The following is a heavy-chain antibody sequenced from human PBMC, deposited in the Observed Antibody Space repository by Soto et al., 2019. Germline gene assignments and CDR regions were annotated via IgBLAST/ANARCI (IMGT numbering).Heavy chain of an antibody. Sequence: ASVKVSCKASGGTFSSYAISWVRQAPGQGLEWMGGIIPIFGTANYAQKFQGRVTITADESTSTAYMELSSLRSEDTAVYYCAREIDDRLRLGARYYYYGMDVWGQGTTVTVSS. CDR2: IIPIFGTA. CDR1: GGTFSSYA. V-gene: IGHV1-69*13. J-gene: IGHJ6*02. CDR3: AREIDDRLRLGARYYYYGMDV. D-gene: IGHD5-12*01.